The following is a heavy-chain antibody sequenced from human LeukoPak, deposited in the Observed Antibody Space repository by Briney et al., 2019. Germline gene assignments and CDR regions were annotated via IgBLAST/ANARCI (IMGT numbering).Heavy chain of an antibody. J-gene: IGHJ4*02. D-gene: IGHD1-20*01. V-gene: IGHV3-74*01. CDR1: GFTFSNYW. Sequence: PGGSLRLSCEVSGFTFSNYWMHWVRQAPGKGLVWISRINVDGGNTDYADSVRGRFTISRDNAKNTLYLQMNNLSAEDTAVYYCARDMTGPLDYWGQGTLVTASS. CDR3: ARDMTGPLDY. CDR2: INVDGGNT.